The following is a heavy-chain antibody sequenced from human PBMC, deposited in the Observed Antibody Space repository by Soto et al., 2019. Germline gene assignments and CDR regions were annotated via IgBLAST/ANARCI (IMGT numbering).Heavy chain of an antibody. CDR3: ALRSMAVVPEY. J-gene: IGHJ4*02. CDR2: LDYGRSA. Sequence: QVQLQEPGPGLVKPSETLSLTCAVSGDSISSYYCMWIRQPPGKGLESIGYLDYGRSATYNTSLKSRVTLSVDTSTIQCSLTLSSMTAADTAVYYCALRSMAVVPEYWGQGTLVTVSS. V-gene: IGHV4-59*01. CDR1: GDSISSYY. D-gene: IGHD3-22*01.